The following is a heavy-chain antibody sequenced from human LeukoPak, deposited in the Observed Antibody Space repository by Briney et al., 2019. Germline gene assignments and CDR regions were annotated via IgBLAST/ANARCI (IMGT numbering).Heavy chain of an antibody. Sequence: GGSLRLSCAASGFTFSSYSMNWVREARGKGLEWVSYISSSSSTIYYADSVKGRFTISRDNAKNSLYLQMNSLRAEDTAVYYCARSIAAAGRPYYFDYWGQGTLVTVSS. J-gene: IGHJ4*02. CDR1: GFTFSSYS. CDR3: ARSIAAAGRPYYFDY. D-gene: IGHD6-13*01. V-gene: IGHV3-48*04. CDR2: ISSSSSTI.